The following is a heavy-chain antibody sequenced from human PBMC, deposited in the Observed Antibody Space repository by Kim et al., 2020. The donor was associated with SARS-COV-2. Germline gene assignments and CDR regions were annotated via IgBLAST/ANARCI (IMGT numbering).Heavy chain of an antibody. J-gene: IGHJ6*02. CDR3: ARDKVPAAMGSYYYYGMDV. D-gene: IGHD2-2*01. Sequence: SETLSLTCTVSGGSISSGGYYWSWIRQHPGKGLEWIGYIYYSGSTYYNPSLKSRVTISVDTSKNQFSLKLSSVTAADTAVYYCARDKVPAAMGSYYYYGMDVWGRGSTVTVAS. V-gene: IGHV4-31*03. CDR2: IYYSGST. CDR1: GGSISSGGYY.